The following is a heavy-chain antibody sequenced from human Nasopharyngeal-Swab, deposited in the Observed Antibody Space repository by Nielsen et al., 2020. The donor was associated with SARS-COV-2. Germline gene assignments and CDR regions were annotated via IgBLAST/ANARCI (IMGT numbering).Heavy chain of an antibody. CDR1: GFTFSSHD. V-gene: IGHV3-13*05. Sequence: GGSLRLSCAASGFTFSSHDMHWVRQATGKSLEWVSAFSTAGVPSCSDSVKGRFTVSRENAKNSLYLQMNSLRAGDTAVYYCAREIEGGGIWYFDLWGRGALVTVSS. D-gene: IGHD2-15*01. J-gene: IGHJ2*01. CDR3: AREIEGGGIWYFDL. CDR2: FSTAGVP.